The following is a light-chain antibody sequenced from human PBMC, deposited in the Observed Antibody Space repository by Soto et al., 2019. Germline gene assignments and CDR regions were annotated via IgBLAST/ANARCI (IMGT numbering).Light chain of an antibody. Sequence: AIQVTQSPSSLSASVGDRVTITCRASQDIRGALAWYQQKPGKAPKLLIYDVSTLENEVPSRFSGSSSGTQFTLTISSLQPEDVGTYYCQQFNSYPITFGHGTRLEIK. J-gene: IGKJ5*01. CDR1: QDIRGA. CDR2: DVS. V-gene: IGKV1-13*02. CDR3: QQFNSYPIT.